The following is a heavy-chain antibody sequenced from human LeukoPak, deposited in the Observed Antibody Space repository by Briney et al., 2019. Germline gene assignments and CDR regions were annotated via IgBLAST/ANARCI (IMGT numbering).Heavy chain of an antibody. V-gene: IGHV4-59*01. D-gene: IGHD3-22*01. J-gene: IGHJ4*02. Sequence: SETLSLTCTVSGGSISSYYWSWIRQPPGKGLEWIGYIYYSGSTNYNPSLKSRVTISVDTSKNQFSLKLSSVTAADTAVYYCARGGDYYDSSGYPHPFDYWGQGTLVTVSS. CDR1: GGSISSYY. CDR2: IYYSGST. CDR3: ARGGDYYDSSGYPHPFDY.